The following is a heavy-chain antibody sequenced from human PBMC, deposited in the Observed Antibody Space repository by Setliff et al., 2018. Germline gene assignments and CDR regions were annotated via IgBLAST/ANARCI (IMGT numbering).Heavy chain of an antibody. V-gene: IGHV3-15*01. J-gene: IGHJ6*03. CDR2: IKSEADGGAS. CDR3: TSAKLERRTGHHYYMDV. Sequence: PGGSLRLSCGASGFTFGNAWMTWVRQAPGKGLEWVGRIKSEADGGASDYAAPVKGRFTVSRDDSTNTLYLQMNSLKTEDTATYYCTSAKLERRTGHHYYMDVWGKGTTVTVSS. D-gene: IGHD1-1*01. CDR1: GFTFGNAW.